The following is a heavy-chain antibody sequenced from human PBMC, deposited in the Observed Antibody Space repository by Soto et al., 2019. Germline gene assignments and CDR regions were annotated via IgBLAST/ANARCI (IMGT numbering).Heavy chain of an antibody. J-gene: IGHJ4*02. D-gene: IGHD2-2*02. Sequence: QVQLVQSGAEVKTPGSSLKVSCKVSGSRFSNYVISWVRQAPGHGLELLGRIIPIFNSTKYAQNFQGRVTITADKSTSTASLELSSLRSDETAVYYCAREGRGKKAGYNGLVSLGYWGQGTLVTVSS. V-gene: IGHV1-69*06. CDR2: IIPIFNST. CDR3: AREGRGKKAGYNGLVSLGY. CDR1: GSRFSNYV.